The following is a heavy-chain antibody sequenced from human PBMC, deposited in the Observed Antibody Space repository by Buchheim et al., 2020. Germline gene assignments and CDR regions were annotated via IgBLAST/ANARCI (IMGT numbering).Heavy chain of an antibody. D-gene: IGHD4-17*01. V-gene: IGHV3-30-3*01. J-gene: IGHJ4*02. CDR3: ARVANRVYGDYGPPHLGPDY. Sequence: QVQLVESGGGVVQPGRSLRLSCAASGFTFSSYAMHWVRQAPGKGLEWVAVISYDGSNKYYADSVKGRFTISRDNSKNTLYLQMNSLRAEDTAVYYCARVANRVYGDYGPPHLGPDYWGQGTL. CDR1: GFTFSSYA. CDR2: ISYDGSNK.